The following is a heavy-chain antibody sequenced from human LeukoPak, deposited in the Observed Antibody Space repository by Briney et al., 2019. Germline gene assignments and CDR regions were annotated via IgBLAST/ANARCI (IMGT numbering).Heavy chain of an antibody. D-gene: IGHD2-2*01. CDR3: AKRKDLGYCSSTSCYYYLDY. CDR1: GFTFNNYA. J-gene: IGHJ4*02. Sequence: PGGSLRLSCVVSGFTFNNYAMSWVRQAPGKGLEWVSANGGSGGSKYYADSVKGRFTVSRDNSKNTLYLQMNSLRAEDTAIYYCAKRKDLGYCSSTSCYYYLDYWGQGTLVTVSS. V-gene: IGHV3-23*01. CDR2: NGGSGGSK.